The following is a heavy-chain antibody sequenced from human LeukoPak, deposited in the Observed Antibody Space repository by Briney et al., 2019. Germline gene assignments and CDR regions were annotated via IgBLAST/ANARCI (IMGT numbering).Heavy chain of an antibody. V-gene: IGHV4-34*01. D-gene: IGHD5-12*01. CDR3: ARAPITRFDP. CDR1: GGSFSGYY. CDR2: INHSGSI. Sequence: SETLSLTCAVYGGSFSGYYWSWIRQPPGKGLEWIGEINHSGSINYNPSLKSRVTISVDTSKNQFSLKLSSVTAADTAVYYCARAPITRFDPWGQGTLVTVSS. J-gene: IGHJ5*02.